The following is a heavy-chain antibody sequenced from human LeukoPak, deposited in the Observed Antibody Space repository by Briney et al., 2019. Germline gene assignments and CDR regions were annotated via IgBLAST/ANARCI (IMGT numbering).Heavy chain of an antibody. Sequence: PSETLSLTCTVSGGSISSGSNYWSWIRQPAGKGLEWIGRIYTSGSTNYNPSLKSRVTISADTSKNQFSLRLSSVTAADTAVYYCARGDTYSDFWSGYSQSHMDVWGKGTTVTVSS. CDR2: IYTSGST. J-gene: IGHJ6*03. D-gene: IGHD3-3*01. CDR1: GGSISSGSNY. V-gene: IGHV4-61*02. CDR3: ARGDTYSDFWSGYSQSHMDV.